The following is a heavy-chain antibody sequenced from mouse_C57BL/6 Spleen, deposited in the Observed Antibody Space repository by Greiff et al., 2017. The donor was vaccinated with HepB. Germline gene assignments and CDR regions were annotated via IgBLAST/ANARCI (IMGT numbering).Heavy chain of an antibody. CDR3: ASTTVAWYFDV. CDR2: INPSSGYT. CDR1: GYTFTSYW. J-gene: IGHJ1*03. V-gene: IGHV1-7*01. Sequence: QVQLKESGAELAKPGASVKLSCKASGYTFTSYWMHWVKQRPGQGLEWIGYINPSSGYTKYNQKFKDKATLTADKSSSTAYMQLSSLTYEDSAVYYCASTTVAWYFDVWGTGTTVTVSS. D-gene: IGHD1-1*01.